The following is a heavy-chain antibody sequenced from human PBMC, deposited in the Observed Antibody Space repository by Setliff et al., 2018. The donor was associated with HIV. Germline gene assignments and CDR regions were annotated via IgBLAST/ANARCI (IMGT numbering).Heavy chain of an antibody. V-gene: IGHV3-74*01. Sequence: PGGSLRLSCIASGFNFGDYGMTWVRQAPGKGLEWVSRISTDGSSTTSADSVNGRFTLSRDISENALYLQIDSLRPEDTAVYYCARLRLYNTALDYWGQGTLVTVSS. CDR1: GFNFGDYG. CDR3: ARLRLYNTALDY. CDR2: ISTDGSST. D-gene: IGHD3-3*01. J-gene: IGHJ4*02.